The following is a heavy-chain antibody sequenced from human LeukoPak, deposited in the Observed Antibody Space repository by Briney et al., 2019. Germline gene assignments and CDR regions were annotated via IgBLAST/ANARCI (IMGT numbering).Heavy chain of an antibody. Sequence: GGSLRLPCAASGFTFSSCSMNWVRQAPGKGLEWVSYISSSSSTIYYADSVKGRFTISRDNAKNSLYLQMNSLRAEDTAVYYCAREYYYDSSGYYTQAWGQGTLVTVSS. V-gene: IGHV3-48*01. D-gene: IGHD3-22*01. J-gene: IGHJ4*02. CDR2: ISSSSSTI. CDR1: GFTFSSCS. CDR3: AREYYYDSSGYYTQA.